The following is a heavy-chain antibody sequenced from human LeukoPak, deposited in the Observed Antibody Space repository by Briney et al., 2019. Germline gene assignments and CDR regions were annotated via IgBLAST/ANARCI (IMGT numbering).Heavy chain of an antibody. D-gene: IGHD2-15*01. CDR3: ATAANNFFYCSGGSCYPYYFDY. CDR1: GYTFTSYA. Sequence: GASVKVSCKASGYTFTSYAMHWVRQAPGQRLEWMGWINAGNGNTKYSQKFQGKVTITRDTSASTAYMELSSLRSEDTAVYYCATAANNFFYCSGGSCYPYYFDYWGQGTLVTVSS. J-gene: IGHJ4*02. V-gene: IGHV1-3*01. CDR2: INAGNGNT.